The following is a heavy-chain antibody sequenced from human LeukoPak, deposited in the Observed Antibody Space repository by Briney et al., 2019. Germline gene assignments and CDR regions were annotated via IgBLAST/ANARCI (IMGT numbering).Heavy chain of an antibody. CDR3: AKDAQRGFDYSNSLEY. CDR1: GFTYNHYG. V-gene: IGHV3-33*03. D-gene: IGHD4-11*01. CDR2: IWSDGTEK. Sequence: GGSLRLSCAASGFTYNHYGMHWVRQAPGKGLEWVAVIWSDGTEKYYADAVKGRFTVSRDDSRNTLYLQMNSLRGEDTAVYYCAKDAQRGFDYSNSLEYWGQGTLVTVSS. J-gene: IGHJ4*02.